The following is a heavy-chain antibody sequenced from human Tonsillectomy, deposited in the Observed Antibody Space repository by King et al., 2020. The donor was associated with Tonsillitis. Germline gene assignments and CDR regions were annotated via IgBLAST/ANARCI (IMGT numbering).Heavy chain of an antibody. CDR2: IYLNDDA. CDR3: AHRRGGIPGVLIFDH. Sequence: ITLKESGPTLVKPTQSLTLTCTFSGFSLTTSDVGVGVGWLRQPPGKAPEWLAMIYLNDDARYSPSLRSRVTITGDTSKNQVVLTLTNMDPLDTGTYYCAHRRGGIPGVLIFDHWGPGVLVTVSS. D-gene: IGHD3-10*01. J-gene: IGHJ5*02. CDR1: GFSLTTSDVGVG. V-gene: IGHV2-5*01.